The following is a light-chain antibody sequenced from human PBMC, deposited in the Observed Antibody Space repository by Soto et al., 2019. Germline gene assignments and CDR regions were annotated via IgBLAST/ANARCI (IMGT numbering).Light chain of an antibody. V-gene: IGKV3-15*01. Sequence: EVVLTQSPATLSVSPGERATLSCRTSQTVGTNLAWYQQRPGQAPRLLIYGASTRATGIPARFSGSGSGSEFTLTISSLQSDDFAVYYCQQYNKWPLFTFGPGTRVDNK. CDR2: GAS. J-gene: IGKJ3*01. CDR1: QTVGTN. CDR3: QQYNKWPLFT.